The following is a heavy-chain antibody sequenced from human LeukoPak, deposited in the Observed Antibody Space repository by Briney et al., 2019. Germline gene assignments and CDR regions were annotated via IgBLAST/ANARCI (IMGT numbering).Heavy chain of an antibody. CDR3: AKVGLGNTAIHI. D-gene: IGHD5-18*01. CDR2: IIPIFGTA. V-gene: IGHV1-69*05. Sequence: SVKVSCKAVGGTFSSYAISWVRQAPGQGLEWMGGIIPIFGTANYAQKFQGRVTMTRNTAISTVYMELSNLKSEDTAIYYCAKVGLGNTAIHIWGQGTMVTVSS. J-gene: IGHJ3*02. CDR1: GGTFSSYA.